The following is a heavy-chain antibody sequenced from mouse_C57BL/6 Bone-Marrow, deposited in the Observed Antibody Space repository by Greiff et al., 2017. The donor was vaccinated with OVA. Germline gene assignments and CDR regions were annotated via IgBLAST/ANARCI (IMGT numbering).Heavy chain of an antibody. J-gene: IGHJ2*01. CDR3: SRTNWGYFDY. V-gene: IGHV1-15*01. Sequence: VQLQESGAELVRPGASVTLSCKASGYTFTDYEMHWVKQTPGHGLEWIGAIDPETGGTTYNQKFKGKATLTVDKSSSTAYMELLSLTSEDSAVCYCSRTNWGYFDYWGQGTTLTVSS. D-gene: IGHD4-1*01. CDR2: IDPETGGT. CDR1: GYTFTDYE.